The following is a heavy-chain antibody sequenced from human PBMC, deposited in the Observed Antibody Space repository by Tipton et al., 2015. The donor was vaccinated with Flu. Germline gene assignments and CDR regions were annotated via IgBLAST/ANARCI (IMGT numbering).Heavy chain of an antibody. Sequence: TLSLTCTVSSGSIRSTNYFCAWIRKPPGKRLELIGIISPSGATDYNPSLKSRVTLSVDTSKSQFSLILRSVTAADTAVYYCARLSYYDVDLKNFYFDYWGQGALVTVSS. D-gene: IGHD3-16*01. CDR1: SGSIRSTNYF. CDR3: ARLSYYDVDLKNFYFDY. V-gene: IGHV4-39*01. J-gene: IGHJ4*02. CDR2: ISPSGAT.